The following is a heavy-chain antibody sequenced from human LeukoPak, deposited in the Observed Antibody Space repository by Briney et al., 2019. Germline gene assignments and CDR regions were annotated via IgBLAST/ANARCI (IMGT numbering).Heavy chain of an antibody. J-gene: IGHJ4*02. CDR2: LIPIFGIA. D-gene: IGHD4-17*01. Sequence: SVKVSCNASGGTFSIYAISWVRQAPGQGLEWMGRLIPIFGIANYSQKFQGRVTITADKSTSTAYMELSSLRSEDTAVYYCAIIYDYGDPAFDYWGQGTLVTVSS. CDR1: GGTFSIYA. CDR3: AIIYDYGDPAFDY. V-gene: IGHV1-69*04.